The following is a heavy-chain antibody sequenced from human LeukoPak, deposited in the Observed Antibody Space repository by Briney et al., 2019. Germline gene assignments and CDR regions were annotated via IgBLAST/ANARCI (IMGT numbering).Heavy chain of an antibody. CDR2: IRYDGSNK. CDR1: GFTFSNAW. V-gene: IGHV3-30*02. CDR3: AKDPSFRPGYFDY. J-gene: IGHJ4*02. Sequence: PGGSLRLSCAASGFTFSNAWMSWVRQAPGKGLEWVAFIRYDGSNKYYADSVKGRFTISRDNSKNTLYLQMNSLRAEDTAVYYCAKDPSFRPGYFDYWGQGTLVTVSS.